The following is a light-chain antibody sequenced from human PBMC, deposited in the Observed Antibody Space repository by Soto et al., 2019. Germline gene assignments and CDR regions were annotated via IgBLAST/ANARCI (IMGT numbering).Light chain of an antibody. CDR1: SSDVGAYNY. Sequence: QSVLTQPASVSGSPGQSITISYTGTSSDVGAYNYDSWYQQHPGKVPKLIIYDVNNRPSGVSNRFSGSKSGNTASLTISGLQTEDEADYYCSSYTSATTYVFGTGTKVTVL. CDR3: SSYTSATTYV. J-gene: IGLJ1*01. V-gene: IGLV2-14*01. CDR2: DVN.